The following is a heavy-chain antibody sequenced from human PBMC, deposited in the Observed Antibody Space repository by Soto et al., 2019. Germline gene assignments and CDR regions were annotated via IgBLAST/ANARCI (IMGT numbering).Heavy chain of an antibody. V-gene: IGHV1-46*01. CDR1: GYTFTSYY. CDR3: ARDDTLSVVVGAFDI. J-gene: IGHJ3*02. Sequence: GASVKVSCKASGYTFTSYYMHWVRQAPGQGLEWMGIINPSGGSTSYAQKFQGRVTMTRDTSTSTAYMELRSLRSDDTAVYYCARDDTLSVVVGAFDIWGQGTMVTVSS. D-gene: IGHD2-15*01. CDR2: INPSGGST.